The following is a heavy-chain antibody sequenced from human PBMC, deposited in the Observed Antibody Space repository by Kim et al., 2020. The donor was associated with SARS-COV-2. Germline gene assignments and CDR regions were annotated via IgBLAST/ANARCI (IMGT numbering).Heavy chain of an antibody. CDR2: IWYDGSNK. D-gene: IGHD3-10*01. J-gene: IGHJ6*02. CDR3: ARDRYYYGSGSYSLHYYYNMDV. V-gene: IGHV3-33*01. CDR1: GFTFSSYG. Sequence: GGSLRLSCAASGFTFSSYGMHWVRQAPGKGLEWVAVIWYDGSNKYYADSVKGRFTISRDNSKNTLYLQMNSLRAEDTAVYYCARDRYYYGSGSYSLHYYYNMDVLSQGTTLTVSS.